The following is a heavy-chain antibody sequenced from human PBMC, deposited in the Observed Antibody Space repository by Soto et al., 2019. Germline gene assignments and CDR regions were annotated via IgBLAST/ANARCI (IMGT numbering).Heavy chain of an antibody. CDR3: ARDQGRYYDILTGYYRIDWFDP. CDR2: IYYSGST. CDR1: SGSISSGDYY. J-gene: IGHJ5*02. V-gene: IGHV4-30-4*01. D-gene: IGHD3-9*01. Sequence: PSETLSLTCTVSSGSISSGDYYWSWIRQPPGKGLEWIGYIYYSGSTYYNPSLKSRVTISVDTSKNQFSLKLSSVTAADTAVYYCARDQGRYYDILTGYYRIDWFDPWGQGTLVTVSS.